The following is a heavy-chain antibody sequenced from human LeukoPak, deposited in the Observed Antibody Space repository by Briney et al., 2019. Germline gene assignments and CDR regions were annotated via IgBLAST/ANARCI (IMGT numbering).Heavy chain of an antibody. Sequence: GGSLRLSCAVSGFTFSSYAMSWVRQAPGKGLEWVSAISGSGGSTYYAASVKGRITISRDNSKNTLYLQMNSLRGEDAAVYYCAKGADFWSGYIDYWGQGTLVTVSS. V-gene: IGHV3-23*01. CDR2: ISGSGGST. D-gene: IGHD3-3*01. J-gene: IGHJ4*02. CDR3: AKGADFWSGYIDY. CDR1: GFTFSSYA.